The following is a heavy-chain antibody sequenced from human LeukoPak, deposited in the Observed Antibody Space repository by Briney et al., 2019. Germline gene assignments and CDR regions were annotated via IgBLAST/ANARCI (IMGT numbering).Heavy chain of an antibody. D-gene: IGHD3-22*01. J-gene: IGHJ4*02. CDR2: ISAYNGNT. CDR1: GYTFTGYY. CDR3: ARDDGSSGYSFNFDY. Sequence: ASVKVSYKASGYTFTGYYMHWVRQAPGQGLEWMGWISAYNGNTNYAQKLQGRVTMTTDTSTSTAYMELRSLRSDDTAVYYCARDDGSSGYSFNFDYWGQGTLVTVSS. V-gene: IGHV1-18*04.